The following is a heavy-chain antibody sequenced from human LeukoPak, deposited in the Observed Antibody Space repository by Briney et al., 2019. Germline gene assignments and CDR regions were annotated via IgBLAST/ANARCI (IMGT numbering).Heavy chain of an antibody. CDR1: GGSINNYY. Sequence: KPSETLSLTCSVSGGSINNYYWTWIRQPPGKGLEWIGYIYYSGSTNYNPSLKNRVTISVDTSNNQFSLKLTSLPAADTAVYYCAREKWGGHYMEVWGKGTTVTVSS. V-gene: IGHV4-59*01. CDR3: AREKWGGHYMEV. J-gene: IGHJ6*03. CDR2: IYYSGST. D-gene: IGHD1-26*01.